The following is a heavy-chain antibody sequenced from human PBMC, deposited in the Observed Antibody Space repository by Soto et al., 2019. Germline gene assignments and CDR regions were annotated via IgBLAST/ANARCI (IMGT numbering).Heavy chain of an antibody. CDR3: ARGRITMVRGVIVVWFDP. D-gene: IGHD3-10*01. Sequence: QVQLQQWGAGLLKPSETLSLTCAVYGGSFSGYYWSWIRQPPGKGLEWIGEINHSGSTNCNPSLKSRVTISVDTSKNQFSLKLSSVTAADTAVYYCARGRITMVRGVIVVWFDPWGQGTLVPVSS. CDR2: INHSGST. J-gene: IGHJ5*02. CDR1: GGSFSGYY. V-gene: IGHV4-34*01.